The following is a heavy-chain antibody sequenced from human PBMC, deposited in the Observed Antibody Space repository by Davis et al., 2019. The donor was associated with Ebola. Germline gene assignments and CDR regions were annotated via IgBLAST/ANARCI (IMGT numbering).Heavy chain of an antibody. Sequence: AGSLTLSCTVSGGSISSSSYYCGWIRQPPGKGLEWIGSIYYSGSTYYNPSLKSRVTISVDTSKNQFSLKLSSVTAADTAVYYAAGTPDYGMDVWGKGTTVTVSS. CDR3: AGTPDYGMDV. J-gene: IGHJ6*04. CDR2: IYYSGST. V-gene: IGHV4-39*01. CDR1: GGSISSSSYY. D-gene: IGHD6-13*01.